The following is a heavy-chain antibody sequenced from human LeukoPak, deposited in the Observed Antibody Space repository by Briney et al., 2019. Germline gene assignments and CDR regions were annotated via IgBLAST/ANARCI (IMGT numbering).Heavy chain of an antibody. D-gene: IGHD3-22*01. CDR1: GDIFSSNSAA. V-gene: IGHV6-1*01. Sequence: SQTLSLTCALSGDIFSSNSAAWNWIRQSPSRGLEWLVRTYYRSNLYNDYAVSVKSRITINPDTSKNQFSLQLNSVTPEDTAVYYCARDTYYYDSSGYYSTLPDYYYGMDVWGQGTTVTVSS. CDR3: ARDTYYYDSSGYYSTLPDYYYGMDV. J-gene: IGHJ6*02. CDR2: TYYRSNLYN.